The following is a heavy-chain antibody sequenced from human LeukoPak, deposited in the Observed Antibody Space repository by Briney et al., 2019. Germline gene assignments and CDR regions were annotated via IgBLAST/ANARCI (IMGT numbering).Heavy chain of an antibody. CDR1: GGSISSGSYY. V-gene: IGHV4-61*02. CDR2: IYTSGST. CDR3: ASERPATENWFFDL. D-gene: IGHD1-26*01. Sequence: SQTLSLTCTVSGGSISSGSYYWSWIRQPAGKGLEWIGRIYTSGSTNYNPSLKSRVTISVDTSKSQFSLNLSSVTAADTAVYYRASERPATENWFFDLWGRGTLVTVSS. J-gene: IGHJ2*01.